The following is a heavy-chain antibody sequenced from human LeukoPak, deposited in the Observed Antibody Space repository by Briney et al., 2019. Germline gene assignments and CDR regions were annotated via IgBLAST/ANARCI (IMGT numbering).Heavy chain of an antibody. J-gene: IGHJ4*02. D-gene: IGHD3-10*01. V-gene: IGHV3-21*04. Sequence: PGGSLRLSCAASRFTFSSYSMNWVRQAPGKGLEWVSSISSSSSYIYYADSVKGRFTISRDNSQNTLYLQMNSLSVEDTGLYYCAKDREGRSGWFGDFDYWGQGTPVTVSS. CDR1: RFTFSSYS. CDR3: AKDREGRSGWFGDFDY. CDR2: ISSSSSYI.